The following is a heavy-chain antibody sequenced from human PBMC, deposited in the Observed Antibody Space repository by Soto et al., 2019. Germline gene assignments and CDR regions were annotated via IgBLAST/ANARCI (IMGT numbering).Heavy chain of an antibody. CDR3: AKVRAFRGRDYFDY. J-gene: IGHJ4*02. Sequence: EVQLLESGGGLVQPGGSLRLSCAASGFTFSSYAMSWVRQAPGKGLEWVSAISGSGGSTYYADSVKGRFTISRDNSKNTLYLQMTSLRAEGRAVYYCAKVRAFRGRDYFDYWGQGTLVTVSS. CDR1: GFTFSSYA. V-gene: IGHV3-23*01. D-gene: IGHD1-26*01. CDR2: ISGSGGST.